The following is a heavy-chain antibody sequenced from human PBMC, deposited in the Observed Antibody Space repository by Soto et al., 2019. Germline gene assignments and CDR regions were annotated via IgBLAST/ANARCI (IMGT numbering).Heavy chain of an antibody. CDR3: AKIRRELPNYYYYGMDV. D-gene: IGHD1-26*01. J-gene: IGHJ6*02. CDR2: ISYDGSNK. V-gene: IGHV3-30*18. CDR1: RFTFSSYG. Sequence: PVGSLRLSCAVSRFTFSSYGMHWVRQAPGKGLEWVAVISYDGSNKYYADSVKGRFTISRDNSKNTLYLQMNSLRAEDTAVYYCAKIRRELPNYYYYGMDVWGQGTTVTVSS.